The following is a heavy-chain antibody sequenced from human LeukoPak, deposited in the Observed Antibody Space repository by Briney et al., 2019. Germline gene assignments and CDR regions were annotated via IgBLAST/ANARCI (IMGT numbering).Heavy chain of an antibody. CDR1: GDAISSGGHY. J-gene: IGHJ6*03. CDR2: IYSSGSI. V-gene: IGHV4-31*03. CDR3: ARGATIFGYMDV. Sequence: SETLSLTCTVSGDAISSGGHYWSWIRQYPGGGLEWIGYIYSSGSIYHNPSLKNRVTISLDTSKNHFSLNLTSVTAADTAVYYCARGATIFGYMDVWGKGTTVTVSS. D-gene: IGHD3-3*01.